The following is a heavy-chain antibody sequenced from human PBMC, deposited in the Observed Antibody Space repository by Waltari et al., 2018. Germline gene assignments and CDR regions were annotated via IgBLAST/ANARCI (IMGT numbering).Heavy chain of an antibody. CDR3: ARDLIAASEASGFDY. J-gene: IGHJ4*02. D-gene: IGHD6-6*01. CDR1: GSTFTGYY. V-gene: IGHV1-2*02. Sequence: QVQLVPSGAEVKKPGASVKVSCKASGSTFTGYYMHWVRQAPGQGLEWMGWINPNSGGTNYAQKFQGRVTMTRDTSISTAYMELSRLRSDDTAVYYCARDLIAASEASGFDYWGQGTLVTVSS. CDR2: INPNSGGT.